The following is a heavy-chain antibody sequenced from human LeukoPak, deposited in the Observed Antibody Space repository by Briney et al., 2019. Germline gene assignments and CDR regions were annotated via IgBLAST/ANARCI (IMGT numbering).Heavy chain of an antibody. CDR2: IWYDGSNK. CDR1: AFTVSSYV. V-gene: IGHV3-33*01. D-gene: IGHD6-13*01. Sequence: QSGTSLRLSCAEAAFTVSSYVMDWVRQAPGKGLEWVAVIWYDGSNKYYADSVKGRFTISRDNSKNTVYLQMNSLRPEDTAVYYFASAAIAAAGGYSYDYMDIRGKGTTFTVS. CDR3: ASAAIAAAGGYSYDYMDI. J-gene: IGHJ6*03.